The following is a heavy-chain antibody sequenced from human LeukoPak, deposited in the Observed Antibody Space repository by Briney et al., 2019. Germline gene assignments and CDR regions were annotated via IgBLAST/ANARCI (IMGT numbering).Heavy chain of an antibody. V-gene: IGHV3-7*01. CDR1: GFTFSSYW. CDR3: ASVVEQYSSSGFLGGAYFAY. CDR2: IKQDGSEK. D-gene: IGHD6-13*01. J-gene: IGHJ4*02. Sequence: GGSLRLSCAASGFTFSSYWMSWVRQAPGKGLEWVANIKQDGSEKYYVDSVKGRFTISRDNAKNSLYLQMNSLRAEDTAVYYCASVVEQYSSSGFLGGAYFAYWGQETLVTVSS.